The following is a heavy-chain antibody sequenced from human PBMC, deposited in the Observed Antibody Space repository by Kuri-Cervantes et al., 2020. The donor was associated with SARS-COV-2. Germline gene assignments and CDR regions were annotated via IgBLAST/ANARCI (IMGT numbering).Heavy chain of an antibody. J-gene: IGHJ4*02. CDR1: GFTVSSNC. CDR2: IYSGGSA. D-gene: IGHD6-13*01. V-gene: IGHV3-53*01. CDR3: AIAAAEFFDY. Sequence: GESLKISCAASGFTVSSNCMSWVRQAPGKGLEWVSVIYSGGSAYYADSVKGRFTISRDNSKNTLYLQMNSLRAEDTAVYYCAIAAAEFFDYWGQGTLVTVSS.